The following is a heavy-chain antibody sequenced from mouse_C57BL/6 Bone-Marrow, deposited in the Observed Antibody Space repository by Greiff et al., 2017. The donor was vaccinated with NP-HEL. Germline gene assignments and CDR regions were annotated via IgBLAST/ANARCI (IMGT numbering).Heavy chain of an antibody. CDR3: ASLYYCSQFDY. CDR1: GYSITSGYY. D-gene: IGHD1-1*01. J-gene: IGHJ2*01. CDR2: ISYDGSN. V-gene: IGHV3-6*01. Sequence: EVQRVESGPGLVKPSQSLSLTCSVTGYSITSGYYWNWIRQFPGNKLEWMGYISYDGSNNYNPSLKNRISITRDTSKNQFFLKLNSVTTEDTATYYCASLYYCSQFDYWGQGTTLTVSS.